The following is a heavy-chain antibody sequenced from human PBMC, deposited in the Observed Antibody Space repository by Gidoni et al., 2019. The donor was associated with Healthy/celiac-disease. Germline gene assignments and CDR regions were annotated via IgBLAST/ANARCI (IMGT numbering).Heavy chain of an antibody. V-gene: IGHV3-23*01. J-gene: IGHJ4*02. CDR3: AKGQARYSSSSPFDY. Sequence: EVQLLESGGGLVQPGGSLRLSCAASGFTFSSYAMSWVRQAPGKGLEWVSAIGGSGGSTYYADSVKGRFTISRDNSKNTLYLQMNSLRAEDTAVYYCAKGQARYSSSSPFDYWGQGTLVTVSS. D-gene: IGHD6-6*01. CDR1: GFTFSSYA. CDR2: IGGSGGST.